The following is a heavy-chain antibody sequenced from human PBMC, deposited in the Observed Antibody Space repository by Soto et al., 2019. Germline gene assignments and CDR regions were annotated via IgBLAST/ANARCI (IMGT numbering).Heavy chain of an antibody. J-gene: IGHJ4*02. CDR3: ARESEDLSSNLDY. Sequence: FTFTRYSMNWVRQAPGKGLEWVASISSTTNYIYYGESLKGRLTISRDNAKNSMYLQMNTLRAEDTAVYYCARESEDLSSNLDYWGQGTLVTVSS. CDR1: FTFTRYS. CDR2: ISSTTNYI. V-gene: IGHV3-21*06.